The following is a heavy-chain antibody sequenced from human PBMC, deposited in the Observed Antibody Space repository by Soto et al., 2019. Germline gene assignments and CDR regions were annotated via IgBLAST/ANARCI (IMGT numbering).Heavy chain of an antibody. J-gene: IGHJ5*02. CDR2: IKSKTDGGTT. CDR3: TTNYDSRGAFDP. D-gene: IGHD3-3*01. V-gene: IGHV3-15*01. CDR1: GFTFSNAW. Sequence: PGGSLRLSCAASGFTFSNAWMSWVRQAPGKGLEWVGRIKSKTDGGTTDYAAPVKGRFTISRDDSKNTLYLQMNSLKTEDTAVYYCTTNYDSRGAFDPWGQGTLVTVSS.